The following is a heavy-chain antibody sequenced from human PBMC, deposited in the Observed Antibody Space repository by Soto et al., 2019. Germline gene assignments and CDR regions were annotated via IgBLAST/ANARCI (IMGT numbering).Heavy chain of an antibody. CDR3: ARDHKQLGDGFAFDI. Sequence: QVQLVESGGGLVKPGGSLRLSCAASGFTFSDYYMSWIRQAPGKGLEWVSYISRTGTTIYYADAVKGRCTISRDNAKKSRDQQTNSRRAEDTAVYDCARDHKQLGDGFAFDIWGQGTMVTVSS. CDR1: GFTFSDYY. V-gene: IGHV3-11*01. D-gene: IGHD6-6*01. J-gene: IGHJ3*02. CDR2: ISRTGTTI.